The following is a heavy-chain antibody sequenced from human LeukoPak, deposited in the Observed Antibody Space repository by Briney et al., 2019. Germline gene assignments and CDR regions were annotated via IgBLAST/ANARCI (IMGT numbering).Heavy chain of an antibody. J-gene: IGHJ3*02. CDR1: GGSIRSYY. CDR3: VREMVYAYAFEN. Sequence: SDTLSLTCTVSGGSIRSYYWSWIRQPAGKGLEWIGRIYTSGSTNYNPSLKSRGTMSVDTSKNQFSLKLSSVTAADTAVYYCVREMVYAYAFENWGQGTLVTVPS. CDR2: IYTSGST. V-gene: IGHV4-4*07. D-gene: IGHD2-8*01.